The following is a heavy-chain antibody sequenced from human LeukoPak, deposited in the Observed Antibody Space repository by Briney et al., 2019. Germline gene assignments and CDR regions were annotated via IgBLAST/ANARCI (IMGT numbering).Heavy chain of an antibody. D-gene: IGHD3-3*01. V-gene: IGHV3-30*18. CDR1: GFTFSNAW. CDR2: ISYDGSNK. CDR3: AKDRRAAIITIFGVAPSLDY. J-gene: IGHJ4*02. Sequence: GGSLRLSCAASGFTFSNAWMSWVRQAPGKGLEWVAVISYDGSNKYYADSVKGRFTISRDNSKNTLYLQMNSLRAEDTAVYYCAKDRRAAIITIFGVAPSLDYWGQGTLVTVSS.